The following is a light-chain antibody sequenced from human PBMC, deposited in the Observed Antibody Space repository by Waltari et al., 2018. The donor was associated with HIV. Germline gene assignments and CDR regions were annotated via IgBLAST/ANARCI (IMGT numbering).Light chain of an antibody. Sequence: SYELTQPLSVSVALGQTARITWGGTNSGSKNVHWYQQKPGQAPVLVIYRDSNRPSGIPERFSGSNSGNTATLTISRAQAGDEADYYCQVWDSSTAKVFGGGTKLTVL. J-gene: IGLJ2*01. CDR3: QVWDSSTAKV. CDR2: RDS. V-gene: IGLV3-9*01. CDR1: NSGSKN.